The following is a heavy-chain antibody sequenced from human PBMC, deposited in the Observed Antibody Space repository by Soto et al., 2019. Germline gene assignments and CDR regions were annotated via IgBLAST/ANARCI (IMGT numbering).Heavy chain of an antibody. J-gene: IGHJ3*02. V-gene: IGHV1-8*01. CDR3: ASVINYYYSRDDAFEI. CDR2: MNPNSGNT. Sequence: QVQLVQSGAEVKKPGASVKVSCKASGYTFTSYDINWVRQATGQGLEWMGWMNPNSGNTGYAQKFQGRVTMTKNTTTSTAYMELRSLGAEDTAVYYCASVINYYYSRDDAFEIWGQGTMVTVSS. D-gene: IGHD3-22*01. CDR1: GYTFTSYD.